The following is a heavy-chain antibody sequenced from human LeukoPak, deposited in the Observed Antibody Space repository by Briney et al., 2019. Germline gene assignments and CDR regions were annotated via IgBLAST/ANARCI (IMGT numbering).Heavy chain of an antibody. CDR3: TRDSGRGYSQGYHQC. J-gene: IGHJ4*02. CDR1: GFTVSTNY. Sequence: GGSLRLSCAASGFTVSTNYMAWVRQPPGKGLEWVSGIYDGGGTYYADSVKGRFTISRDNSQNTLYLQLTSLRVEDTAMYYCTRDSGRGYSQGYHQCWGQGALVIVSS. CDR2: IYDGGGT. V-gene: IGHV3-53*01. D-gene: IGHD5-18*01.